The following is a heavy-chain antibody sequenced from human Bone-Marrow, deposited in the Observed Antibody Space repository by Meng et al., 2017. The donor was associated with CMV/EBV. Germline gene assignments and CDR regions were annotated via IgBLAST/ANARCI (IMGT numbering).Heavy chain of an antibody. CDR3: ARDGIAYSSSSGFDY. D-gene: IGHD6-6*01. CDR1: GGSISSHY. J-gene: IGHJ4*02. V-gene: IGHV4-59*11. CDR2: IYYSGST. Sequence: GSLRLSCSVSGGSISSHYWSWIRQPPGKGLEWIGNIYYSGSTNYNPSLKSRVTISVDTSKNQFSLKLSSVTAADTAVYYCARDGIAYSSSSGFDYWGQGTLVTVSS.